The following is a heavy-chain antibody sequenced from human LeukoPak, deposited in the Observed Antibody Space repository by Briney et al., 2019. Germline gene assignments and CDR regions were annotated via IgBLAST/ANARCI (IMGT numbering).Heavy chain of an antibody. D-gene: IGHD2-15*01. J-gene: IGHJ4*02. Sequence: GGSLRLSCAASGFIFSSYAMSWVRQAPGKGLEWVSAISSSGGRTYYADSVKGRFTISRDNSKNTLYLQMNSLRAKDTAVYYCAKGYCSGGSCYSGLFDYWGQGTLVTVSS. V-gene: IGHV3-23*01. CDR3: AKGYCSGGSCYSGLFDY. CDR1: GFIFSSYA. CDR2: ISSSGGRT.